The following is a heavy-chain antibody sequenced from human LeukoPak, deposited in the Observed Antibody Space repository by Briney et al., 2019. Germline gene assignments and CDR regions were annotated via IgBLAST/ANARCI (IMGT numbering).Heavy chain of an antibody. Sequence: ASVKVSCKASGYTFTSYGISWVRQAPGQGLEWMGGIIPIFGTANYAQKFQGRVTITADESTSTAYMELSSLGSEDTAVYYCARGAAAGADYWGQGTLVTVSS. V-gene: IGHV1-69*13. CDR1: GYTFTSYG. CDR3: ARGAAAGADY. J-gene: IGHJ4*02. D-gene: IGHD6-13*01. CDR2: IIPIFGTA.